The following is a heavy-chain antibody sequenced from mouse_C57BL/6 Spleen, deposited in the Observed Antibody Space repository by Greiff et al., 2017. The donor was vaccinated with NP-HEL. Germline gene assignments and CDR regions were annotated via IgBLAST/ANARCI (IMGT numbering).Heavy chain of an antibody. Sequence: EVHLVESGGGLVQPGGSLSLSCAASGFTFTDYYMSWVRQPPGKALEWLGFIRNKANGYTTEYSASVKGRFTISRDNSQSILYLQMNALRAEDSATYYCARWHPNWDDVDYWGQGTTLTVSS. CDR1: GFTFTDYY. CDR2: IRNKANGYTT. V-gene: IGHV7-3*01. J-gene: IGHJ2*01. CDR3: ARWHPNWDDVDY. D-gene: IGHD4-1*01.